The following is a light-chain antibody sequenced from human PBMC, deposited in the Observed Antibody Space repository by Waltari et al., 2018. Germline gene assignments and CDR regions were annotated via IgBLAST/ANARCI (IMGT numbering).Light chain of an antibody. CDR1: ILGSKY. V-gene: IGLV3-1*01. Sequence: SSELTQPPSVSVSPGQTASITCSGDILGSKYASWYQHKPGQSPLLVIYQDIYRPPGTLGRFSGSKSGNTATLAIGGTQAMDDADFYCQALGGNRWVFGGGTKLTVL. J-gene: IGLJ3*02. CDR3: QALGGNRWV. CDR2: QDI.